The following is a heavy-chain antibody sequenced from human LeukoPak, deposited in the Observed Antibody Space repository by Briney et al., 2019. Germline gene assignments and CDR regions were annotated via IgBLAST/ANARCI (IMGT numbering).Heavy chain of an antibody. CDR1: GYTFTGYY. V-gene: IGHV1-2*02. CDR3: ARESPQNFRHGMDV. CDR2: INPNSGGT. D-gene: IGHD3-3*01. J-gene: IGHJ6*02. Sequence: EASVKVSCKASGYTFTGYYMHWVRQAPGQGLEWMGWINPNSGGTNYAQKFQGRVTMTRDTSISTAYMELSRLRSDDTAVYYCARESPQNFRHGMDVWGQGTTVTVSS.